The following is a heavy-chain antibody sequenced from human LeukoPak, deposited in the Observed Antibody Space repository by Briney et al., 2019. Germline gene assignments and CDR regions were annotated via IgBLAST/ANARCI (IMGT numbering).Heavy chain of an antibody. J-gene: IGHJ5*02. CDR1: GYTFTSYG. V-gene: IGHV1-8*02. D-gene: IGHD3-3*01. CDR3: ARGKNLSGYYTTNWFDP. Sequence: ASVKVSCKASGYTFTSYGISWVRQAPGQGLEWMGWMNPNSGNTGYAQKFQGRVTMTRNTSISTAYMELSSLRSEDTAVYYCARGKNLSGYYTTNWFDPWGQGTLVTVSS. CDR2: MNPNSGNT.